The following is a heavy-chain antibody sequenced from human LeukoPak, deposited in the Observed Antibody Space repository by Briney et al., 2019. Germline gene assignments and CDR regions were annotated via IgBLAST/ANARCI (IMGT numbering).Heavy chain of an antibody. CDR3: AKSPHSSSXXYXFDY. V-gene: IGHV3-23*01. Sequence: GGSLRLSCAASGFTFSSYVMSWVRQAPGKGLEWVSAISGSGGSTYYADSVKGRFTISRDNSKNTLYLQMNSLRAEDTAVYYCAKSPHSSSXXYXFDYWGQGTLVTVSS. CDR2: ISGSGGST. D-gene: IGHD6-13*01. J-gene: IGHJ4*02. CDR1: GFTFSSYV.